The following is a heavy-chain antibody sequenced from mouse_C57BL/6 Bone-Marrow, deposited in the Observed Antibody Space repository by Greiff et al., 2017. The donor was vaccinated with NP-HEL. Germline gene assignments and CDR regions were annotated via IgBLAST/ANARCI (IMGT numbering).Heavy chain of an antibody. V-gene: IGHV1-69*01. Sequence: QVQLQQPGAELVMPGASVKLSCKASGYTFTSYWMHWVKQRPGQGLEWIGEIDPSDSYTNYNQKFKGKSKLTVDKSSSTAYMQLSSLTSEDSAVYYCARSPYYDGSSYWYFDVWGTGTTVTVSS. CDR1: GYTFTSYW. CDR2: IDPSDSYT. D-gene: IGHD1-1*01. CDR3: ARSPYYDGSSYWYFDV. J-gene: IGHJ1*03.